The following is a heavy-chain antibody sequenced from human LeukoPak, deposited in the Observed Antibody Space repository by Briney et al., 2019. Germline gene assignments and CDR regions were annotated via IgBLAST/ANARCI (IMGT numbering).Heavy chain of an antibody. CDR2: IKGDGSAK. Sequence: AGGSLRLSCAASGFAFSDSWMTWIRQAPGKGLEWAAFIKGDGSAKKYVDSVKGRFTISRDNAKNSLFLQMNSLRAEDTAVYYCATGHSSGWHDLGYWGQGTLVTVSS. J-gene: IGHJ4*02. CDR1: GFAFSDSW. D-gene: IGHD6-19*01. CDR3: ATGHSSGWHDLGY. V-gene: IGHV3-7*01.